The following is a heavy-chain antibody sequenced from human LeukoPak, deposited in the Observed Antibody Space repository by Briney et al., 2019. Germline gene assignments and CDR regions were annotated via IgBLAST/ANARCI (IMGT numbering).Heavy chain of an antibody. CDR3: ARSGKAAAGGDFDY. Sequence: GGSLRLSCAASGFTFSSYWMSWVRQAPGKGLEWVANIKQDGSEKYYVDSVKGRFTISRDNAKNSLYLQMNSLRAEDTAVYYCARSGKAAAGGDFDYWGQGTLVTVSS. D-gene: IGHD6-13*01. CDR2: IKQDGSEK. CDR1: GFTFSSYW. J-gene: IGHJ4*02. V-gene: IGHV3-7*03.